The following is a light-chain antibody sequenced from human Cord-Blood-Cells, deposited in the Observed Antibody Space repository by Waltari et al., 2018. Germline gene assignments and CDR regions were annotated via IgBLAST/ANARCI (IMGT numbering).Light chain of an antibody. CDR1: SSDVGGYNY. CDR2: DVS. CDR3: CSYAGSFPVV. Sequence: QSALTQPRSVSGSPGQSVTISCTRTSSDVGGYNYVSWYQQHPGKAPKLMTYDVSKRPSGVPDRFSGSKSGNTASLTISGLQAEDEADYYCCSYAGSFPVVFGGGTKLTVL. V-gene: IGLV2-11*01. J-gene: IGLJ2*01.